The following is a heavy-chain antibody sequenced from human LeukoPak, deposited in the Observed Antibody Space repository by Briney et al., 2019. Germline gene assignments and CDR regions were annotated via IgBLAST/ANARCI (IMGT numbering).Heavy chain of an antibody. Sequence: SLRLSCAASGFTFDDYAMHWVRQAPGKGLEWVSGISWNSGSIGYADSVKGRFTISRDNAKNSLYLQMNSLRAEDMALYYCAKDMSSGWYVGPRFDYWGQVTLVTVSS. CDR3: AKDMSSGWYVGPRFDY. CDR2: ISWNSGSI. J-gene: IGHJ4*02. CDR1: GFTFDDYA. D-gene: IGHD6-19*01. V-gene: IGHV3-9*03.